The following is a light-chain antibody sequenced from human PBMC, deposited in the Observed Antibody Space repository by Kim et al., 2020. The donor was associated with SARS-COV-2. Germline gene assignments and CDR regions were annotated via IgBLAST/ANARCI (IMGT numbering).Light chain of an antibody. Sequence: GQSLPVSSTGGSNHVGAYNLVSWYQQHPDKAPKVIIYEVPQRPSGVSNRFSASKSGNTASLTISGLQAEDEADYYCCSYAGLGTGVFGTGTKVTVL. CDR2: EVP. V-gene: IGLV2-23*02. J-gene: IGLJ1*01. CDR3: CSYAGLGTGV. CDR1: SNHVGAYNL.